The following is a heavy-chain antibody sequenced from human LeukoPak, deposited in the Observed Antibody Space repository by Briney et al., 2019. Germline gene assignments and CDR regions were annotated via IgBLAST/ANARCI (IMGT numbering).Heavy chain of an antibody. D-gene: IGHD6-13*01. CDR1: GYTFTSND. Sequence: ASENLSCNASGYTFTSNDINWGRQATGQGLELMGCMNPNSGNTGYAKKSQGRVTMTRNTSISTAYMELSRLRSEDTAVYDCARGHSSSWFTLGYYYGMDVWGQGTTVTVSS. V-gene: IGHV1-8*01. J-gene: IGHJ6*02. CDR3: ARGHSSSWFTLGYYYGMDV. CDR2: MNPNSGNT.